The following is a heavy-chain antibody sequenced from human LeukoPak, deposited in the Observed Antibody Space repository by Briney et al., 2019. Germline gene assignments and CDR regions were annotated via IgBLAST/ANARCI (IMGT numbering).Heavy chain of an antibody. Sequence: SQTLSLTCTVSGGSISSGGYYWSWIRQHPGKGLEWIGYIYYSGSTYYNPSLKSRVTISVDTSKNQFSLKLSSVTAADTAVYYCARGRIAAAGNDYWGKGTLVTVSS. D-gene: IGHD6-25*01. CDR2: IYYSGST. CDR3: ARGRIAAAGNDY. V-gene: IGHV4-31*03. CDR1: GGSISSGGYY. J-gene: IGHJ4*02.